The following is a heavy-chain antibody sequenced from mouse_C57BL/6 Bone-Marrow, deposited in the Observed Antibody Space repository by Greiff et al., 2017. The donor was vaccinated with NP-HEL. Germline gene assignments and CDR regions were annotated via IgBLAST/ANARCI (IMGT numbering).Heavy chain of an antibody. V-gene: IGHV1-26*01. Sequence: VQLKQSGPELVKPGASVKISCKASGYTFTDYYMNWVKQSHGKSLEWIGDINPNNGGTSYNQKFKGKATLTVDKSSSTAYMELRSLTSEDSAVYYCASRGYGSSYGYFDVWGTGTTVTVSS. CDR2: INPNNGGT. J-gene: IGHJ1*03. D-gene: IGHD1-1*01. CDR3: ASRGYGSSYGYFDV. CDR1: GYTFTDYY.